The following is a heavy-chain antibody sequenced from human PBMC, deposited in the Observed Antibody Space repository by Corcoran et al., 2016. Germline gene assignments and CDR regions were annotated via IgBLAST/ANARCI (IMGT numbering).Heavy chain of an antibody. CDR3: ARVMYYYDSSGYFSRWVDY. CDR2: ISSSSSYI. CDR1: GFTFSSYS. V-gene: IGHV3-21*01. Sequence: EVQLVESGGGLVKPGGSLRLSCAASGFTFSSYSMNWVRQAPGKGLEWVSSISSSSSYIYYADSVKGRFTISRDNAKNSLYLQMNSLRAEDTAVYYCARVMYYYDSSGYFSRWVDYWGQGTLVTVSS. D-gene: IGHD3-22*01. J-gene: IGHJ4*02.